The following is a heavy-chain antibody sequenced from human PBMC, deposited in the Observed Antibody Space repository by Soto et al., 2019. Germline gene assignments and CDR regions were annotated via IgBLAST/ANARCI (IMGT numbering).Heavy chain of an antibody. CDR2: IYYSGST. Sequence: TXSLTCTVSGGSISSGDYYWSWIRQPPGNGLEWIGYIYYSGSTYYNPSLKSRVTISVDTSKNQFSLKLSSVTAADTAVYYCARGTGTTENYYYYYGMDVWGQGTTVTVSS. CDR3: ARGTGTTENYYYYYGMDV. J-gene: IGHJ6*02. D-gene: IGHD1-7*01. CDR1: GGSISSGDYY. V-gene: IGHV4-30-4*01.